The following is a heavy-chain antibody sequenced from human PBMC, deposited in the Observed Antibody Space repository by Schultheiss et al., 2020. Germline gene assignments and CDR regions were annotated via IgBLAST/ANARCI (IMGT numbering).Heavy chain of an antibody. Sequence: GGSLRLSCAASGFTFSNYAMTWVRQVPGKGLEWVSAISGSGNSTYYADSVKGRFTISRDNSKSTVYMQMNSLRGDDTAVYYCAKGTYRSGWYGARYWGQGTLVTVSS. CDR2: ISGSGNST. V-gene: IGHV3-23*01. J-gene: IGHJ4*02. CDR1: GFTFSNYA. CDR3: AKGTYRSGWYGARY. D-gene: IGHD6-19*01.